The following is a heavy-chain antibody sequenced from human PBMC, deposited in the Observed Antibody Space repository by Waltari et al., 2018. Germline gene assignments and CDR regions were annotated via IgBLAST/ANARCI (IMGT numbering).Heavy chain of an antibody. Sequence: EQLVESGGGLAQPGESLRLSCAAPGFTFSRYWMDWVRQAPGKGLVCVSRNKSDGSITTYADYVKGRFTTSNDNVKDALYVQMKRLSTEDTDMYYCASVATKTYSSPNAARPYYYGMDVWGQGAAVTVSS. J-gene: IGHJ6*02. D-gene: IGHD2-2*01. CDR1: GFTFSRYW. V-gene: IGHV3-74*01. CDR2: NKSDGSIT. CDR3: ASVATKTYSSPNAARPYYYGMDV.